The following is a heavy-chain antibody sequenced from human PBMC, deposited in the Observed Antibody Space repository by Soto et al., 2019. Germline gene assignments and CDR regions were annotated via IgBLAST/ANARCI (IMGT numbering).Heavy chain of an antibody. V-gene: IGHV1-69*12. CDR1: GGTFSSYA. D-gene: IGHD5-12*01. CDR3: VRVVAIPGYPDN. Sequence: QVQLVQSGAEVRQPASSVKVSCKTSGGTFSSYAISWVRQAPGQGLEWMGGIVPIVDTSTYAQKFPGRVTITADESTRTVYMVLSSLRSDDTAVYYCVRVVAIPGYPDNWGQGTLVTVSS. J-gene: IGHJ4*02. CDR2: IVPIVDTS.